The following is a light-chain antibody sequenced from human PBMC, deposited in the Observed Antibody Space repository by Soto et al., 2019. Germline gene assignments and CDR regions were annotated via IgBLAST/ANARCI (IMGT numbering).Light chain of an antibody. V-gene: IGKV3-20*01. Sequence: EIVLTQSPGTLSLSPGERATLSCRASQSVSSSYLAWYQQKPGQAPRLLIYGASSRTTGIQDRFSASGSGTDFTLTISGLEPEDFAVYYCQRYGSSLLFTFGPGTKVDIK. CDR1: QSVSSSY. CDR2: GAS. CDR3: QRYGSSLLFT. J-gene: IGKJ3*01.